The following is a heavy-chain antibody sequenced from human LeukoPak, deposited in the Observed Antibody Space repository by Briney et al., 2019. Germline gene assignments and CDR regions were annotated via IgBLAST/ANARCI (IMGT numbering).Heavy chain of an antibody. CDR2: IYTSGST. Sequence: SETLSLTCTVSSGSLGSYYWNWHRQPAGKGLEWIGHIYTSGSTNYNPSLKSRVTMSVDTSKNQFSLKLNSVTAADTAFYYCAREYSSSSGKALDYWGQGTLVTVSS. CDR3: AREYSSSSGKALDY. J-gene: IGHJ4*02. CDR1: SGSLGSYY. V-gene: IGHV4-4*07. D-gene: IGHD6-6*01.